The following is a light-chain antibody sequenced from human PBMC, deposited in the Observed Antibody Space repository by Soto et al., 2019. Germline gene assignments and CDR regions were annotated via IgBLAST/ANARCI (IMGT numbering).Light chain of an antibody. CDR1: QSISSW. J-gene: IGKJ2*01. CDR2: DAS. CDR3: QEYKSYSQT. Sequence: DIQMTQSPSTLSASVGDRVTITCRASQSISSWLAWYQQKPGKAPQLLIYDASSLESGVPSRFSGSRSGTEFTLTISRLQPEDFATYYCQEYKSYSQTFGQGTKLEIK. V-gene: IGKV1-5*01.